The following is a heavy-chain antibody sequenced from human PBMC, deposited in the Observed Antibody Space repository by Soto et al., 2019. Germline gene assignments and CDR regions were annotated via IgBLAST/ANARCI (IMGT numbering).Heavy chain of an antibody. CDR2: TYYRSKWYN. J-gene: IGHJ4*02. CDR1: GDSVSSNSAA. V-gene: IGHV6-1*01. Sequence: SQTLSLTCAISGDSVSSNSAAWNWIRQSPSRGLEWLGRTYYRSKWYNDYAVSVKSRITINPDTSKNQFSLQLNSVTPEDTAVFSWEKDSPSRRYYFDYWGQGTLVTVSS. CDR3: EKDSPSRRYYFDY.